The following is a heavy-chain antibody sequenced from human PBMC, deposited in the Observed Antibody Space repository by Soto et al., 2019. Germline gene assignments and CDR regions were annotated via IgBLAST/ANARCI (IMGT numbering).Heavy chain of an antibody. CDR2: VYSDGGT. V-gene: IGHV4-31*03. CDR1: GDSINSGAYY. D-gene: IGHD3-3*01. J-gene: IGHJ5*02. Sequence: SETLSLTCTVSGDSINSGAYYWTWIRQHPGKGLEWLGCVYSDGGTDYSPSLKSRLTMSMDTSKNQFSLRLTSVTAADTAVYYCARGLVEWSNDLWGQGTLVTVSS. CDR3: ARGLVEWSNDL.